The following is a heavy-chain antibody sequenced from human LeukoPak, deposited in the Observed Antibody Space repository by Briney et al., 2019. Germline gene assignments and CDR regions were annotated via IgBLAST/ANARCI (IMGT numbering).Heavy chain of an antibody. J-gene: IGHJ4*02. Sequence: GGSLRLSCAASGFTFSGYSMNWVRQAPGKGLEWVSSISSSSGYIYYADSVKGRFTISRDNAKNSLYLQMNSLRAEDTAVYYCASTAAAGWGYFDYWGQGTLVTVSS. CDR1: GFTFSGYS. D-gene: IGHD6-13*01. V-gene: IGHV3-21*01. CDR3: ASTAAAGWGYFDY. CDR2: ISSSSGYI.